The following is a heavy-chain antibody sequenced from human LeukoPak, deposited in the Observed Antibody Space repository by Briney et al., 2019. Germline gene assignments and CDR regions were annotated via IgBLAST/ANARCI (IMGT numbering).Heavy chain of an antibody. CDR2: IKQDGSET. Sequence: GGSLRLSCAASGFTFSSYWMSWVRQAPGKGLEWVGNIKQDGSETYFVDSVKGRFTISRDNAKNSLYLQMNNLRAEDTAVYYCAKCHLVAAGTHYYGMDVWGQGTTVTVSS. J-gene: IGHJ6*02. CDR3: AKCHLVAAGTHYYGMDV. V-gene: IGHV3-7*01. CDR1: GFTFSSYW. D-gene: IGHD6-13*01.